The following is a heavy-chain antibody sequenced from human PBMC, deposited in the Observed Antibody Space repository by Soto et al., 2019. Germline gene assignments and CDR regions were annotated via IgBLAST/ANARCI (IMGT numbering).Heavy chain of an antibody. CDR1: GFTFSSYG. CDR2: ISYDGRNK. D-gene: IGHD6-19*01. J-gene: IGHJ6*02. CDR3: VKDGSSGWPYYYGLDV. Sequence: QVQLVESGGGGVQPGRSLRLSCAASGFTFSSYGMHWVRQAPVKGLDWVAVISYDGRNKYYADSVKGRFTISRDNSKNTLYLQMSSLRAEDTAVYYCVKDGSSGWPYYYGLDVWGQGTTVTVSS. V-gene: IGHV3-30*18.